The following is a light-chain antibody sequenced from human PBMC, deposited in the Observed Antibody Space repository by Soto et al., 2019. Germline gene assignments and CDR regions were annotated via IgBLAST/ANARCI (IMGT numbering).Light chain of an antibody. CDR2: GAS. CDR3: QQYSNRWK. V-gene: IGKV3-15*01. J-gene: IGKJ1*01. CDR1: QSVSSN. Sequence: NVLANSPAHVLVSPGERVILSRRASQSVSSNLAWYQQKPGQSPRLLIYGASTRATGIPARFSGSGSGTEFTLTISSLQSEDFAVYYCQQYSNRWKFGQGTKVDIK.